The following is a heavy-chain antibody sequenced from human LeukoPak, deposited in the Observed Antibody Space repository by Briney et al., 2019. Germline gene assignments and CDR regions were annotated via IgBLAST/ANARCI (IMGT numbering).Heavy chain of an antibody. V-gene: IGHV3-64*01. CDR2: IGSNGGST. CDR3: ARGPSGYHNT. J-gene: IGHJ4*02. CDR1: GFTFSSYA. Sequence: GGSLRLSCAASGFTFSSYAMHWVRQAPGKGLEYVSAIGSNGGSTYYANSVKGRFTIYRDNSKNTLYLQMNSLRAEDTAVYYCARGPSGYHNTGGQGTLVTVSS. D-gene: IGHD5-12*01.